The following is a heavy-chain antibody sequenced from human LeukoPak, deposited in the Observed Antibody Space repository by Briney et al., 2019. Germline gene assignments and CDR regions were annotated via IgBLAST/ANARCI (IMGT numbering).Heavy chain of an antibody. CDR1: GGSTGDYY. D-gene: IGHD3/OR15-3a*01. CDR2: IYHSGST. J-gene: IGHJ4*02. Sequence: PSETLSLTCTVSGGSTGDYYWSWVRQSLGGGLEWIGYIYHSGSTSSNPSLKSRVTISLDKSKNQFSLNLNSPTAADSALYYCVRGADFWTGYFHFDHWGQGILVTVSS. V-gene: IGHV4-59*01. CDR3: VRGADFWTGYFHFDH.